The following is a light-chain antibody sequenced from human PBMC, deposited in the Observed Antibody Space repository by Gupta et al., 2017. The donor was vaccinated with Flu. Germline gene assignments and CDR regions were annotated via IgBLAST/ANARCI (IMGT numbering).Light chain of an antibody. CDR3: AAWDDSLNGSV. CDR1: SSNIGSYP. V-gene: IGLV1-44*01. CDR2: NDR. Sequence: QSVLTQPPSASGTPGQRVTISCSGSSSNIGSYPVEWYQQLPGTAPKLLIYNDRARPSGVPDRFSGSKSGTSASLAISGLQSDDVADYYCAAWDDSLNGSVFGSGTRVTVL. J-gene: IGLJ1*01.